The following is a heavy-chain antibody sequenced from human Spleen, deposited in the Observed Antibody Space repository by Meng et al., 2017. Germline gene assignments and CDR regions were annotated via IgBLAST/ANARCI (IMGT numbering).Heavy chain of an antibody. D-gene: IGHD4-17*01. CDR2: INPNSGGT. CDR1: GYTFTGYY. CDR3: ARVYGDYVLDY. V-gene: IGHV1-2*02. J-gene: IGHJ4*02. Sequence: HVQLVQSGAEVQKPGDSVKVSCKASGYTFTGYYMHWVRQAPGQGLEWMGWINPNSGGTNYAQKFQGRVTMTRDTSISTAYMELSGLRSDDTAMYYCARVYGDYVLDYWGQGTLVTASS.